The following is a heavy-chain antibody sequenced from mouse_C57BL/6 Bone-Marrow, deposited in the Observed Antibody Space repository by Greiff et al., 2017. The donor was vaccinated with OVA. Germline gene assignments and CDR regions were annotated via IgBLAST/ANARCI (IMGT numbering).Heavy chain of an antibody. Sequence: EVKLQESGGGLVQPGGSLKLSCAASGFTFSDYYMYWVRQTPEKRLEWVAYISNGGGSTYYPDPVTGRFTISRDNAKNTLYLQMSRLKSEDTAMYYCARHDYYGSSYFFAYWGQGTLVTVSA. CDR2: ISNGGGST. D-gene: IGHD1-1*01. V-gene: IGHV5-12*01. CDR1: GFTFSDYY. CDR3: ARHDYYGSSYFFAY. J-gene: IGHJ3*01.